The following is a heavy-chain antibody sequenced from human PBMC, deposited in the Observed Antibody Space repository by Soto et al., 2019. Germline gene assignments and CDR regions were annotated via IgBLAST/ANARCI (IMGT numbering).Heavy chain of an antibody. CDR2: IYHSGST. V-gene: IGHV4-30-2*01. D-gene: IGHD3-22*01. CDR1: GGSISSGGYS. Sequence: SETLSLSCAVSGGSISSGGYSWSWIRQPPGKGLEWIGYIYHSGSTYYNPSLKSRVTISVDRSKNQFSLKLSSVTAADTAVYYCASGYDSRGYYYYIDYSGQATLVTVSS. J-gene: IGHJ4*02. CDR3: ASGYDSRGYYYYIDY.